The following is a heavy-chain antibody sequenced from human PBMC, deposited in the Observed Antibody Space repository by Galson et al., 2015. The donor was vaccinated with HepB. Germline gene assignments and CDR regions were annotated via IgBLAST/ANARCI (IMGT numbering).Heavy chain of an antibody. V-gene: IGHV3-23*01. J-gene: IGHJ4*02. CDR3: AKLRPVVATIVY. Sequence: SLRLSCATSGFTFSTYAMSWVRQAPGKGLEWVSAISGSGRTTYYADSVKGRFTISRDNSKNTLYLQMNSLRAEDTAVFFCAKLRPVVATIVYWGQGNLVTVSS. CDR1: GFTFSTYA. CDR2: ISGSGRTT. D-gene: IGHD5-12*01.